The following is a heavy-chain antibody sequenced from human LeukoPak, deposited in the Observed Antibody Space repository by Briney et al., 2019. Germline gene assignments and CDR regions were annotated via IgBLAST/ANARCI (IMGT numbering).Heavy chain of an antibody. D-gene: IGHD2-2*01. CDR2: IYTSGST. V-gene: IGHV4-4*07. CDR3: ARDFPIGSPYQLLSGNYYYYGMDV. Sequence: SETLSLTCTVSGGPISSYYWSWIRQPPGKGLEWIGRIYTSGSTNYNPSLKSRVTMSVDTSKNQFSLKLSSVTAADTAVYYCARDFPIGSPYQLLSGNYYYYGMDVWGQGTTVTVSS. J-gene: IGHJ6*02. CDR1: GGPISSYY.